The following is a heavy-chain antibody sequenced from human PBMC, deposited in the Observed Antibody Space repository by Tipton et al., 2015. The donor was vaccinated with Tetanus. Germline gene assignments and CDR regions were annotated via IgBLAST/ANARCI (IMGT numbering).Heavy chain of an antibody. CDR3: VRYSGGYGCVY. CDR2: IRQDGSEK. D-gene: IGHD1-26*01. V-gene: IGHV3-7*01. J-gene: IGHJ4*02. Sequence: SLRLSCAASGFTFNSDWMTWVRQAPGKGLEWVANIRQDGSEKYYVDSVKGRFTISRDNAKNSLYLQMNSLRAEDTAVYYCVRYSGGYGCVYWGQGALSPSPQ. CDR1: GFTFNSDW.